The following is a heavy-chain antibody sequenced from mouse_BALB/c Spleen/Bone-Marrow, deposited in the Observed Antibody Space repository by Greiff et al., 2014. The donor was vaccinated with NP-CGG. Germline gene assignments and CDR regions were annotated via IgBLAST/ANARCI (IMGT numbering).Heavy chain of an antibody. D-gene: IGHD2-4*01. Sequence: QVQLQQPGAELVRPGTSVKVSCKGSGYAFTNYLIEWVKQRPGQGLEWIGVINSGSGGTKYNEKFKGKATLTADKSSSTAYMQLSSLTSDDSAVYFCARAITDAMDYWGQETSVTVSS. CDR1: GYAFTNYL. V-gene: IGHV1-54*01. CDR3: ARAITDAMDY. J-gene: IGHJ4*01. CDR2: INSGSGGT.